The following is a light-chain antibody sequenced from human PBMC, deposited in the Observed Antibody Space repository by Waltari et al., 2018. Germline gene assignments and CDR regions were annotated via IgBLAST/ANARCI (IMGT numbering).Light chain of an antibody. Sequence: QSVLTQPPSVSGAPGQRVTISCTGSGSNIGAGYDVHWYHQVPRTAPKLLIYGSTSRPLGVPDRFFGSTSGTSASLTITWLQCEDEGDYYCQSYDTSLSVVFGGGTKLTVL. CDR2: GST. V-gene: IGLV1-40*01. CDR1: GSNIGAGYD. J-gene: IGLJ3*02. CDR3: QSYDTSLSVV.